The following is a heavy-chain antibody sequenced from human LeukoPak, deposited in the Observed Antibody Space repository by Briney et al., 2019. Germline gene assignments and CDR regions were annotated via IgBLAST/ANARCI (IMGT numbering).Heavy chain of an antibody. CDR1: GGSMYDYY. CDR3: ARVRLSGVIDY. V-gene: IGHV4-59*01. Sequence: PSETLSLSXTVSGGSMYDYYWSWIRQPPVKGLEWIGHIHYNGRTNYNPSLESPATISIDMSKNQFSLNLSPVTAADTAVYYCARVRLSGVIDYWGQGTLVTVSS. J-gene: IGHJ4*02. D-gene: IGHD2-15*01. CDR2: IHYNGRT.